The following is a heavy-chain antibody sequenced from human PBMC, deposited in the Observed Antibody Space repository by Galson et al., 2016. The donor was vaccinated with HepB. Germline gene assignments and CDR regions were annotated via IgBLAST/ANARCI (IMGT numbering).Heavy chain of an antibody. CDR2: INHSGRT. V-gene: IGHV4-34*01. CDR1: GESFSGYY. Sequence: ETLSLTCVVYGESFSGYYWSWIRQPPGKGLEWIGEINHSGRTNYNPSLKSRVTISVDTSKNQFSLKLRSVTAADTAVYYCARGFGYSYGWGRFDYRGQGTLVTVSS. J-gene: IGHJ4*02. CDR3: ARGFGYSYGWGRFDY. D-gene: IGHD5-18*01.